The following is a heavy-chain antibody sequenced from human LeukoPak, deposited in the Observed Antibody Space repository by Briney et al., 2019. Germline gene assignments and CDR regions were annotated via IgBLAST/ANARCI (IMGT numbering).Heavy chain of an antibody. D-gene: IGHD2-2*01. V-gene: IGHV3-74*03. CDR1: GFTFNTYW. CDR2: VNREGTTT. J-gene: IGHJ4*02. CDR3: AKAGCTTATCYLNF. Sequence: GGSLRLSCAASGFTFNTYWMHWVRQAPGKGLVWVARVNREGTTTTYADSVKGRFTISRDNAESSLYLQMNSLRAEDTALYYCAKAGCTTATCYLNFWGQGTLVTVSS.